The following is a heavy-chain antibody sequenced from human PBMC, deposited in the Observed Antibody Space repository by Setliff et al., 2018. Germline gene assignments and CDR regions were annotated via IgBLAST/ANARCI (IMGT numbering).Heavy chain of an antibody. J-gene: IGHJ5*02. V-gene: IGHV3-23*01. CDR2: LNDVGHNT. Sequence: PGGSLRLSCTTSGFTFGDYGMSWVRQTPGKGLEWVSGLNDVGHNTYYADSVKGRFTISRDNSQNTVFLQVNSLRPEDSAVYYCAKEDYSDSSGYYYETPWFDPWGQGTLVTVSS. D-gene: IGHD3-22*01. CDR3: AKEDYSDSSGYYYETPWFDP. CDR1: GFTFGDYG.